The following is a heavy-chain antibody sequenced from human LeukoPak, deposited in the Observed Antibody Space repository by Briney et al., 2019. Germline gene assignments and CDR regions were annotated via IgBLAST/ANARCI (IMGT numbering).Heavy chain of an antibody. J-gene: IGHJ5*02. CDR2: IYYSGST. D-gene: IGHD2-2*01. Sequence: SETLSLTCTVSGGSISSSSYYWGWIRQPPGKGLEWIGSIYYSGSTYYNPSLKSRVTISVDTSKNQFSLKLSSVTAADTAVYYCASGSTSYRSWFDPWAQGTLVAVSS. V-gene: IGHV4-39*01. CDR3: ASGSTSYRSWFDP. CDR1: GGSISSSSYY.